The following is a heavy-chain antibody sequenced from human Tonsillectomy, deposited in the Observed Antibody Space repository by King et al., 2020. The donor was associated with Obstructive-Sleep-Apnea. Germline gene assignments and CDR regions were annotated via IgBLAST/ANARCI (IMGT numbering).Heavy chain of an antibody. CDR2: IMPILGMA. Sequence: QLVQSGAEVNKPGSSVKVSCKASGGTFSSYSISWVRQAPCQGLELVGRIMPILGMANYAQKFQGRVTVTADKTTRTAYIELSSLRSEGTAVYYCAGAQFPTPPYSSSWYNRDYYYYGMDVWGQGTTVTVSS. CDR3: AGAQFPTPPYSSSWYNRDYYYYGMDV. D-gene: IGHD6-13*01. J-gene: IGHJ6*02. CDR1: GGTFSSYS. V-gene: IGHV1-69*09.